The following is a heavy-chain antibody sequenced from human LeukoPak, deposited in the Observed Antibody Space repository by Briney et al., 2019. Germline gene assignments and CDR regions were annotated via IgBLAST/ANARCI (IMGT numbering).Heavy chain of an antibody. D-gene: IGHD3-10*01. Sequence: GGSLRLSCAASGFTFSSYGMSWVRQAPGKGLEWVSVIYTGGDTYYADSVKGRFTISRDNSKNTLYLQMNSLRAEDTAVYYCAREGSGSYDYWGQGTLVTVSS. CDR1: GFTFSSYG. J-gene: IGHJ4*02. CDR3: AREGSGSYDY. CDR2: IYTGGDT. V-gene: IGHV3-23*03.